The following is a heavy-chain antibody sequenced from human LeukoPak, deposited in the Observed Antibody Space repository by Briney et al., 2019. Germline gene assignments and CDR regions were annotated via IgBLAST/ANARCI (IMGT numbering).Heavy chain of an antibody. V-gene: IGHV4-31*02. CDR1: GGSISSGGYS. CDR2: IYYSGST. J-gene: IGHJ4*02. CDR3: ARHRRGAVAGTANFDY. D-gene: IGHD6-19*01. Sequence: PSETLSLTWTVSGGSISSGGYSWSWIRQHPGKGLEWIGYIYYSGSTYYNPSLKSRVTISVDTSKNQFSLKLSSVTAADTAVYYCARHRRGAVAGTANFDYWGQGTLVTVSS.